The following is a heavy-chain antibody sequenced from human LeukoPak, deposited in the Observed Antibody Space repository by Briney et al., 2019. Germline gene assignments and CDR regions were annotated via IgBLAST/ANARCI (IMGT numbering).Heavy chain of an antibody. CDR2: IYYNGCT. CDR1: GGSISSSSYY. J-gene: IGHJ5*02. D-gene: IGHD3-10*01. Sequence: PSETLFLTCTVPGGSISSSSYYWGWIRQPPGKGLERLESIYYNGCTYYNPSLNSRLTIVVHTSKNQFSLKLSSVPAADTAVYYCASVLRRFGELLKWFDPWGQGTLVTVSS. V-gene: IGHV4-39*01. CDR3: ASVLRRFGELLKWFDP.